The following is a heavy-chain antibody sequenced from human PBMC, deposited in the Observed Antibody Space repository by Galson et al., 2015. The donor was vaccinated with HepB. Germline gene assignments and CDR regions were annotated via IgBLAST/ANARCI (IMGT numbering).Heavy chain of an antibody. J-gene: IGHJ4*02. V-gene: IGHV3-9*01. CDR3: ARKILGGAHYFDY. CDR1: GFSFDDYA. D-gene: IGHD3-3*01. CDR2: INWNSAKI. Sequence: SLGLSCAASGFSFDDYAIHWVRQAPGQGLEWVSGINWNSAKIDFADSVKGRFTISRDNAKNSLFLQMKSLRSEDTALYYCARKILGGAHYFDYWGQGTLVTVSS.